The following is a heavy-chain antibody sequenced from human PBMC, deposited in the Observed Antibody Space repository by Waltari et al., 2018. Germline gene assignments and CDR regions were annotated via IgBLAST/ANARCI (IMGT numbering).Heavy chain of an antibody. D-gene: IGHD2-2*01. J-gene: IGHJ4*02. CDR1: GFTFSSYG. CDR2: ISYDGSNK. V-gene: IGHV3-30*18. CDR3: AKGGVVPAAPFDY. Sequence: QVQLVESGGVVVQPGRSLRLSCAASGFTFSSYGMHWVRQAPGKGLEWVAVISYDGSNKYYADSVKGRFTISRDNSKNTLYLQMNSLRAEDTAVYYCAKGGVVPAAPFDYWGQGTLVTVSS.